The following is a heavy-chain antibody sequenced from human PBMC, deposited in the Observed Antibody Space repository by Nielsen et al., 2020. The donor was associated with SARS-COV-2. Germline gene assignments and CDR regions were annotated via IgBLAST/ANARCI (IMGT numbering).Heavy chain of an antibody. CDR3: AKMSPPGIAVGTAEYFQH. CDR1: GFTFNTYG. CDR2: ISGSAGST. Sequence: GGSLRLSCAASGFTFNTYGMSWVRQASGKGLEWVSAISGSAGSTYYADSVKGRFTISRDKSKNTLYVLMNSLRAEDTAIYYCAKMSPPGIAVGTAEYFQHWGQGTLVTVSS. V-gene: IGHV3-23*01. D-gene: IGHD6-19*01. J-gene: IGHJ1*01.